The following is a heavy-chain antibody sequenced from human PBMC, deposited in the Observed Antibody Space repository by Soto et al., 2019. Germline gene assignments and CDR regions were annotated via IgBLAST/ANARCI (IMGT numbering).Heavy chain of an antibody. CDR3: ASRGRHYYDNSGYYFPFDY. CDR2: IYSGGST. D-gene: IGHD3-22*01. V-gene: IGHV3-53*01. CDR1: GFTVSSNY. J-gene: IGHJ4*02. Sequence: GGSLRLSCAASGFTVSSNYMSWVRQAPGKGLEWVSVIYSGGSTYYADSVKGRFTISRDNSKNTLYLQMNSLRAEDTAVYYCASRGRHYYDNSGYYFPFDYWGQGTLVTVSS.